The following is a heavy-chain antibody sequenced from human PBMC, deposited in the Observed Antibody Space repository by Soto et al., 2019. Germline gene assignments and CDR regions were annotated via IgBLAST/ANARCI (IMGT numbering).Heavy chain of an antibody. CDR3: AKESLDYFDSGRFYAPAFDH. Sequence: QVQLVESGGGVAHPGTSLRLSCVTSGFTFSSFAMDWVRQAPGKGLEWVAAISFDGRDISYRESVKGRFTISRDKFKNTVYLQMNSLRPEDTAVYYCAKESLDYFDSGRFYAPAFDHWGQGTLVTVSS. CDR2: ISFDGRDI. CDR1: GFTFSSFA. V-gene: IGHV3-30*18. J-gene: IGHJ4*02. D-gene: IGHD3-10*01.